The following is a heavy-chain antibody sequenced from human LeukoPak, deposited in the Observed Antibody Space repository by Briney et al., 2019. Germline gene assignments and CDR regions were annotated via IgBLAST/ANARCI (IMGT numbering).Heavy chain of an antibody. CDR1: GYTFTSYA. J-gene: IGHJ5*02. CDR3: ARASTRIAAAGTAWFDP. V-gene: IGHV1-3*01. D-gene: IGHD6-13*01. Sequence: ASVTVSCKASGYTFTSYAMHWVRQAPGQRLEWMGWINAGNGNTKYSQKFQGRVTITRDTSASTAYMELSSLRSEDTAVYYYARASTRIAAAGTAWFDPWGQGTLVTVSS. CDR2: INAGNGNT.